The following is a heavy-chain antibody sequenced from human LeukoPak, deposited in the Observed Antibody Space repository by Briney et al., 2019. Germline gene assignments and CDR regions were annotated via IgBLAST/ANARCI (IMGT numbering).Heavy chain of an antibody. CDR3: ARHSGYSSSWYSGAFDI. D-gene: IGHD6-13*01. CDR2: IYYSGST. CDR1: GGSISSGGYY. J-gene: IGHJ3*02. V-gene: IGHV4-31*03. Sequence: SQTLSLTCTVSGGSISSGGYYWSWIRQHPGKGLEWIGYIYYSGSTYYNPSLKSRVTISVDTSKNQFSLKLSSVTAADTAVYYCARHSGYSSSWYSGAFDIWGQGTMVTVSS.